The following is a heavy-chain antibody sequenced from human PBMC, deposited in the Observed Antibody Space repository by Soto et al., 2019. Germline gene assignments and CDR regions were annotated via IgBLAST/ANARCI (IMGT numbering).Heavy chain of an antibody. V-gene: IGHV4-4*07. Sequence: ETLSLTCRVSGAYISDFSWSWIRQPAVKGLEWIGRITINGNTQKNPSFKSRVTMSIDTSRNHFSLNLQSAAAADTALYYCARETAENWTYEAHWGPGTLVTVSS. D-gene: IGHD1-7*01. CDR3: ARETAENWTYEAH. CDR1: GAYISDFS. J-gene: IGHJ1*01. CDR2: ITINGNT.